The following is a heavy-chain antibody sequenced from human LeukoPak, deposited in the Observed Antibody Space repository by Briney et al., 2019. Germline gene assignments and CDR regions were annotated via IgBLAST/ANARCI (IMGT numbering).Heavy chain of an antibody. CDR3: ARHVTISGPYLASDI. CDR1: GDSISSYY. D-gene: IGHD5-24*01. CDR2: IYYSGGT. Sequence: SETLSLTCTVSGDSISSYYWSWIRQPPGKALECFGYIYYSGGTDYNPSLKSRVTISVDTSKNQFSVKLRSVTAADTAVYYCARHVTISGPYLASDIWGQGTMVTVS. V-gene: IGHV4-59*08. J-gene: IGHJ3*02.